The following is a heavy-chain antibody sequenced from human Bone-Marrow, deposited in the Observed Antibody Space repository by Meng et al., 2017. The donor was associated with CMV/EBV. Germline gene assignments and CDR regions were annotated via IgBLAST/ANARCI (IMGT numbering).Heavy chain of an antibody. Sequence: SETLSLTCAVYGGSFSGYYWSWIRQPPGKGLEWIGEINHSGSTNYNPSLKSRVTISVDTSKNQFSLKLSSVTAADTAVYYCATRIAAAGSVSVDVWGQGNTVNVAS. J-gene: IGHJ6*02. D-gene: IGHD6-13*01. CDR3: ATRIAAAGSVSVDV. CDR1: GGSFSGYY. CDR2: INHSGST. V-gene: IGHV4-34*01.